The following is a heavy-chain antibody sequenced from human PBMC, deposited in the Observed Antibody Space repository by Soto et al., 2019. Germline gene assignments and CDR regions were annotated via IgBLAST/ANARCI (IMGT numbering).Heavy chain of an antibody. CDR2: ISAYNGNT. D-gene: IGHD2-15*01. J-gene: IGHJ5*02. CDR1: GYTFTSYG. CDR3: ARSYCSGGSCYSVSGWFDP. Sequence: ASVKVSCKASGYTFTSYGISWVRQAPGQGPEWMGWISAYNGNTNYAQKLQGRVTMTTDTSTSTAYMELRSLRSDDTAVYYCARSYCSGGSCYSVSGWFDPWGQGTLVTVSS. V-gene: IGHV1-18*01.